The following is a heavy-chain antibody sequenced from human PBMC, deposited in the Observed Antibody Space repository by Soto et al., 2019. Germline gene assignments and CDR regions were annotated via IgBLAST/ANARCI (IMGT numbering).Heavy chain of an antibody. CDR2: ISAYNGNT. V-gene: IGHV1-18*01. CDR1: GYTFTSYG. D-gene: IGHD4-17*01. J-gene: IGHJ6*01. Sequence: VQLVQSGAEVKKPGASVQVSCKASGYTFTSYGIRWVRQAPGQGLEWMGWISAYNGNTNDAQKLQGRVTMTTDTSASTAHMERRSLRSDDTAVYYCAREAVTTYYYYYGRDVWGQGTTVTVSS. CDR3: AREAVTTYYYYYGRDV.